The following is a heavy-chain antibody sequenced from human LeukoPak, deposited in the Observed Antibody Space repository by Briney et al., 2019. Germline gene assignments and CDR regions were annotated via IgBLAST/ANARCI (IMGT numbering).Heavy chain of an antibody. CDR3: AAVGAYGDYPISDY. J-gene: IGHJ4*02. V-gene: IGHV1-58*01. CDR1: GFTFTSSA. Sequence: SAKVSCKASGFTFTSSAVQWVRQARGQRLEWIGWIVVGSGNTNYAQKFQERVTITRDMSTSTAYMELSSLRSEDTAVYYCAAVGAYGDYPISDYWGQGTLVTVSS. D-gene: IGHD4-17*01. CDR2: IVVGSGNT.